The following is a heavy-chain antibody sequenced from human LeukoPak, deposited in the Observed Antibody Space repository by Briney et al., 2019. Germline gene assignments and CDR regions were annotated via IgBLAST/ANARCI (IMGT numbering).Heavy chain of an antibody. J-gene: IGHJ5*02. D-gene: IGHD3-22*01. V-gene: IGHV1-2*04. CDR2: INPNSGGT. CDR1: GYTFTGYY. CDR3: AREEGHYYDSSGYYYVGWFDP. Sequence: ASVKVSCKASGYTFTGYYMHWVRQAPGQGLEWMGWINPNSGGTNYAQKFQGWVTMTRDTSISTAYMELSRLRSDDTAVYYCAREEGHYYDSSGYYYVGWFDPWGQGTLVTVSS.